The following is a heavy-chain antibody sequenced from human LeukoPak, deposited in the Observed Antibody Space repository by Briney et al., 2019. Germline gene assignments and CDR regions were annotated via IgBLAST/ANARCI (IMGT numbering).Heavy chain of an antibody. Sequence: SETLSLTCTVSGGSISSGGYYWSWIRQHPGKGLEWIGYIYYSGSTYYNPSLKSRVTISVDTSKNQFSLKLSSVTAADTAVYYCARGWLAKKGYFDYWGQGTLVTVSS. CDR3: ARGWLAKKGYFDY. V-gene: IGHV4-31*03. CDR1: GGSISSGGYY. CDR2: IYYSGST. D-gene: IGHD6-19*01. J-gene: IGHJ4*02.